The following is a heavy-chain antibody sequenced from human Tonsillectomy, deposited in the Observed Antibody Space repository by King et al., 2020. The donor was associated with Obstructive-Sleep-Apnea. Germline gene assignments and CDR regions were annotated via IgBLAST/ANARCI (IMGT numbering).Heavy chain of an antibody. CDR1: GGSMSGNDYY. CDR2: IYKSGRT. CDR3: VRRRITSDAPNGFDP. Sequence: VQLQESGPGLVKPSQTLSLTCTVSGGSMSGNDYYWSWIRQHPGKDLEWIGYIYKSGRTDDNPSLKGRVTMSGDTSKNQFSLNLRAGTAADTAGYYGVRRRITSDAPNGFDPWAREPWSPSPQ. V-gene: IGHV4-31*03. J-gene: IGHJ5*02. D-gene: IGHD1-14*01.